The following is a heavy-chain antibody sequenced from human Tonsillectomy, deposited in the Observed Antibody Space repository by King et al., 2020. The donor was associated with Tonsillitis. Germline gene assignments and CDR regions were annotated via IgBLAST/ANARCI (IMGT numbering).Heavy chain of an antibody. CDR1: GCTFGSYA. Sequence: VQLVESGGGVGQSGRSLRLSCAAFGCTFGSYALHLVRQAPGKGLEWVAVTAFDGSKKNYADSVKGRFTISRDNSETTLFLQMNSLRAEDTAVYYCARDGCSSSSCYHSYYYYYMDVWGRGTTVTVSS. V-gene: IGHV3-30-3*01. D-gene: IGHD2-2*01. CDR2: TAFDGSKK. J-gene: IGHJ6*03. CDR3: ARDGCSSSSCYHSYYYYYMDV.